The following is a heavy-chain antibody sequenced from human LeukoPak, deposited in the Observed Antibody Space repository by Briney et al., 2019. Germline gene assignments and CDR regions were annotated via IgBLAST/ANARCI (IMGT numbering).Heavy chain of an antibody. J-gene: IGHJ5*02. V-gene: IGHV4-59*08. CDR1: GGSISSYY. CDR3: ARMIVVPAGDNWFDP. D-gene: IGHD3-22*01. CDR2: IYYSGST. Sequence: SETLSLTCTVSGGSISSYYWSWIRQPPGKGLEWIGYIYYSGSTNYNPSLKSRVTISVDTSKNQFSLKLSSMTAADTAVYYCARMIVVPAGDNWFDPWGQGTLVTVSS.